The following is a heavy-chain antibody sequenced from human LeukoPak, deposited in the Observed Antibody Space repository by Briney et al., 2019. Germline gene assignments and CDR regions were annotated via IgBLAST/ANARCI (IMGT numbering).Heavy chain of an antibody. J-gene: IGHJ5*02. CDR2: IYYSGST. CDR1: GGSISSGGYY. Sequence: PSETLSLTCTVSGGSISSGGYYWSWIRQHPGTGLEWIGYIYYSGSTYYNPSLKSRVTISVDTSKNQFSLKLSSVTAADTAVYYCARGVVPAAITVGFDPWGQGTLVTVSS. CDR3: ARGVVPAAITVGFDP. V-gene: IGHV4-31*03. D-gene: IGHD2-2*02.